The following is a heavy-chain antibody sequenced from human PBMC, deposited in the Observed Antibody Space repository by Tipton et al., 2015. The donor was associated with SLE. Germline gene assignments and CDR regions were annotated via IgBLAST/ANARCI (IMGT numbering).Heavy chain of an antibody. CDR2: ISSTGSAI. Sequence: SLRLSCTASGITFRTYDMNWVRQAPGKGLEWISYISSTGSAIYYADSVKGRFTISRDNAKNSVFLQMSSLRGEDAALYYCARGPALDSTGYYMDVWGRGTTVIVSS. D-gene: IGHD1-1*01. CDR1: GITFRTYD. J-gene: IGHJ6*03. CDR3: ARGPALDSTGYYMDV. V-gene: IGHV3-48*03.